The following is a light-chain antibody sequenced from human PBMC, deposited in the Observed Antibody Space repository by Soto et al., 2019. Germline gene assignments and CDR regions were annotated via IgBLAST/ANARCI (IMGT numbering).Light chain of an antibody. CDR2: AAS. CDR1: QVINKW. Sequence: DIQMTQSPSSVSASVGDRVTITCRASQVINKWLAWYQQKPGKAPKLLMYAASSLQSGVPSRFSGSGSGTDLTLTISSLQPEDFATYYCQQANSFPFTFGPGTKVHIK. J-gene: IGKJ3*01. V-gene: IGKV1-12*02. CDR3: QQANSFPFT.